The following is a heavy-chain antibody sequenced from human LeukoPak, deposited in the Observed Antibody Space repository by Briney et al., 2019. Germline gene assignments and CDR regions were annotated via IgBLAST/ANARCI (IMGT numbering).Heavy chain of an antibody. V-gene: IGHV3-23*01. CDR3: AKELDLFDY. Sequence: GGSLRLSCAASGFTFTSYSMNWVRQAPGKGLEWVSTISGGGGSTYYADSVKGRFTISRDNSKNTLYLQMNSLRAEDTAVYYCAKELDLFDYWGQGTLVTVSS. J-gene: IGHJ4*02. CDR1: GFTFTSYS. CDR2: ISGGGGST.